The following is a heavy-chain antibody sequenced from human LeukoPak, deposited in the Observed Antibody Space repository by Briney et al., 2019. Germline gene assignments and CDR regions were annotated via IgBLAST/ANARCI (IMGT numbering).Heavy chain of an antibody. CDR1: GFIFSSYW. CDR2: INTDGSRT. J-gene: IGHJ5*02. CDR3: GRGMAPNIRNWIDP. V-gene: IGHV3-74*01. D-gene: IGHD5-24*01. Sequence: GGSLRLSCATSGFIFSSYWMHWVRQVPGKGLVWVSCINTDGSRTDYADSVKGRFTISRDNAKNTLSLEMNSLRAEDTAVYYCGRGMAPNIRNWIDPWGQGTLVTVSS.